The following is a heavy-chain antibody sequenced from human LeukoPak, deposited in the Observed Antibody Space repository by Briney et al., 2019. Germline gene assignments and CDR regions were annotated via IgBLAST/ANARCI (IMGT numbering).Heavy chain of an antibody. Sequence: KASETLSVTCTVSGGSIRSYYWSWIRQPPGKGLEWIGYIYYSGGTNYNPSLKSRISISVDTSKNQFSLVLSSATAADTAVYYCARTMLRGLYYFDQWGQGTLVTVSS. CDR3: ARTMLRGLYYFDQ. CDR1: GGSIRSYY. CDR2: IYYSGGT. V-gene: IGHV4-59*08. J-gene: IGHJ4*02. D-gene: IGHD3-10*01.